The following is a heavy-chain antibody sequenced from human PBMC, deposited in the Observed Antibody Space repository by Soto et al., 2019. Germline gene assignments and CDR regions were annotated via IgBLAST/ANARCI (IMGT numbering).Heavy chain of an antibody. Sequence: LRLSCAASGFTFRSFTMNWVRQAPGKGLEWVSTISGNSAYIYYTDALRGRFTISRDNAKNSLHLQMNSLRAEDTAVYYCTRDASRDSSARGWFDPWGPGTLVTVSS. D-gene: IGHD6-13*01. V-gene: IGHV3-21*01. CDR3: TRDASRDSSARGWFDP. J-gene: IGHJ5*02. CDR1: GFTFRSFT. CDR2: ISGNSAYI.